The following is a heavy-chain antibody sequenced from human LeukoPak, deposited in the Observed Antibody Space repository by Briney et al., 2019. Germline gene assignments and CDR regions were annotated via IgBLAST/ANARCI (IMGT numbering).Heavy chain of an antibody. V-gene: IGHV3-23*01. J-gene: IGHJ4*02. CDR1: GFTFNNYA. CDR2: ITGSGDDT. Sequence: GGSLRLSCAASGFTFNNYAMSWVRQAPGKVLEWVSAITGSGDDTYHADSVKGRFAISRDNPKNTLYLQMNSLRAEDTAVYYCAKGSRNSRPYYFDFWGQGTLVTVSS. CDR3: AKGSRNSRPYYFDF. D-gene: IGHD6-19*01.